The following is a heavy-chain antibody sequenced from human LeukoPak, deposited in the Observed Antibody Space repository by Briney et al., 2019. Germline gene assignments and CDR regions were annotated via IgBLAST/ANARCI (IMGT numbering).Heavy chain of an antibody. CDR2: IYPRDGST. D-gene: IGHD5-24*01. J-gene: IGHJ4*02. Sequence: ASVKVSCKASGYTFTSNYIHWVRQAPGQGLEWMGMIYPRDGSTSYAQKFQGRVTVTRDTSTSTVHMELSGLRSEDTAVYYCARDQEGYDYWGQGTLVTVSS. CDR3: ARDQEGYDY. V-gene: IGHV1-46*01. CDR1: GYTFTSNY.